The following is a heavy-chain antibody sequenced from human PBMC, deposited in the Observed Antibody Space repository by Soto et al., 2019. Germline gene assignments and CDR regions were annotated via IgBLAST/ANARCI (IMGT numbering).Heavy chain of an antibody. CDR1: GYTFTGYY. J-gene: IGHJ5*02. D-gene: IGHD3-22*01. V-gene: IGHV1-2*04. Sequence: ASVKVSCKASGYTFTGYYMHWVRQAPGQGLEWMGWINPNSGGTNYAQKFQGWVTMTRDTSISTAYMELGRLRSDDTAVYYCARDASGYSNWFDPWGQGTLVTVSS. CDR3: ARDASGYSNWFDP. CDR2: INPNSGGT.